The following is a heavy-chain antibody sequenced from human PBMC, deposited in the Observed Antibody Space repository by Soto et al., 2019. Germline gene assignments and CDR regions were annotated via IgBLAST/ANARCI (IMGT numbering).Heavy chain of an antibody. Sequence: SETLSLTCTVSGGSISSGDYYWSWIRQPPGKGLEWIGYIYYSGSTYYNPSLKSRVTISVDTSKNQFSLKLSSVTAADTAVYYCARAIAVAGEGAFDIWGQGTMVTVS. V-gene: IGHV4-30-4*02. J-gene: IGHJ3*02. CDR1: GGSISSGDYY. CDR3: ARAIAVAGEGAFDI. CDR2: IYYSGST. D-gene: IGHD6-19*01.